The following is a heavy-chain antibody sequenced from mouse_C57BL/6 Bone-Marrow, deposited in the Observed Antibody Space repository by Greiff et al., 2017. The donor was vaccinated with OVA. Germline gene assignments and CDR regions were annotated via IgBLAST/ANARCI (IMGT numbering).Heavy chain of an antibody. V-gene: IGHV1-81*01. CDR2: IYPRSGNT. CDR1: GYTFTSYG. Sequence: QVQLQQSGAALARPGASVKLSCKASGYTFTSYGISWVKQNTGQGLEWIGEIYPRSGNTYYTEKFKGKATLTADKSSSTAYMELRSLTSEDSAVYVCANGDYAMDYWGQGTTVTVSS. J-gene: IGHJ4*01. CDR3: ANGDYAMDY.